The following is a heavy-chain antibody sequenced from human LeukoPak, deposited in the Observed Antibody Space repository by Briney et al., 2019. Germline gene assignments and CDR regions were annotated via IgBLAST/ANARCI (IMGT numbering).Heavy chain of an antibody. CDR2: IYYSGTT. CDR1: GGSISSYY. D-gene: IGHD3-22*01. J-gene: IGHJ3*02. CDR3: ARHLGDYYDSSGYYAFDI. Sequence: PPETLSLTCTVSGGSISSYYWSWIRQPPGKGLEWIGYIYYSGTTNYNPSLKSRVTISVDTSKNQFSLKLSSVTAADTAVYYCARHLGDYYDSSGYYAFDIWGQGTMVTVSS. V-gene: IGHV4-59*08.